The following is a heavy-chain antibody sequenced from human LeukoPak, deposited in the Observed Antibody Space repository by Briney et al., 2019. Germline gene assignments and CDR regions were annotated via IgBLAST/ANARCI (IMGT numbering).Heavy chain of an antibody. CDR3: ASSKHYSRSLDY. CDR2: FDPEDGET. CDR1: GYTLTELS. D-gene: IGHD4-11*01. J-gene: IGHJ4*02. Sequence: ASVKVSCKVSGYTLTELSMHWVRQAPGKGLEWMGGFDPEDGETIYAQKFQGRVTMTEDTSTDTAYMELSSLRSEDTAVYYCASSKHYSRSLDYWGQGTLVTVSS. V-gene: IGHV1-24*01.